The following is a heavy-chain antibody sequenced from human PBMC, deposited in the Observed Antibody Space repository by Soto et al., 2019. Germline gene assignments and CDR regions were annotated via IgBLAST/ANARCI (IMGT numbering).Heavy chain of an antibody. CDR2: IYYSGST. Sequence: SETLSLTCTVSGGSISSYYWSWIRQPPGKGLEWIGYIYYSGSTNYNSSLKSRVTISVDTSKNQFSLKLSSVTAADTAVYYCARGSRYSYYYDVHYQDYMYVWSKRTTVTVS. D-gene: IGHD5-18*01. J-gene: IGHJ6*03. CDR3: ARGSRYSYYYDVHYQDYMYV. CDR1: GGSISSYY. V-gene: IGHV4-59*01.